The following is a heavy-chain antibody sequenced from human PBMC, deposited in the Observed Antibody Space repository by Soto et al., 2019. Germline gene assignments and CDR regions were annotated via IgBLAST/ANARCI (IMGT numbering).Heavy chain of an antibody. CDR1: GGTFSSYA. CDR2: IIPIFGTA. D-gene: IGHD3-10*01. V-gene: IGHV1-69*13. Sequence: ASVKVSCKASGGTFSSYAISWVRQAPGQGLEWMGGIIPIFGTANYAQKFQGRVTITADESTSTAYMELSSLRSEDTAVYYCARAEGYYGSGSYYIHYYYGMDVWGQGTTVTVSS. J-gene: IGHJ6*02. CDR3: ARAEGYYGSGSYYIHYYYGMDV.